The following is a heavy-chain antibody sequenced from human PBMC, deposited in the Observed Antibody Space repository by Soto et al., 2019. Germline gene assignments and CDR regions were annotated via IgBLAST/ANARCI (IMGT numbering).Heavy chain of an antibody. D-gene: IGHD4-17*01. CDR1: GGSISSYY. V-gene: IGHV4-59*01. CDR3: ARSQIRPGWFDP. J-gene: IGHJ5*02. Sequence: QVQLQESGPGLVKPSETLSLTCTVSGGSISSYYWSWIRQPPGKGLEWIGYIYYSGSTNYNPSLKSRVTISVDTSKNQFSLKLSSVTAADTPVYYCARSQIRPGWFDPWGQGTLVTVSS. CDR2: IYYSGST.